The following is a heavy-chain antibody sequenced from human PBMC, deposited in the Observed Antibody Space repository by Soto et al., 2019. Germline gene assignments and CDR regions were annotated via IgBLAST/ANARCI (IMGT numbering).Heavy chain of an antibody. CDR3: AKGRSLTVLDY. Sequence: EVQLVESGGGLVQPGRSLRLSCAASGFTFDDYAMHWVRQAPGKGLEWVSGISWNSGIIIYADSVKGRFTISRDNAKNSLYLQMNSLRDEDTALYYCAKGRSLTVLDYWGQGTLVTVSS. CDR1: GFTFDDYA. CDR2: ISWNSGII. V-gene: IGHV3-9*01. J-gene: IGHJ4*02. D-gene: IGHD3-9*01.